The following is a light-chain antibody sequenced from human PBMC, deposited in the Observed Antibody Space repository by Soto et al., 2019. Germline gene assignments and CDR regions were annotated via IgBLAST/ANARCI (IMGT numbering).Light chain of an antibody. V-gene: IGKV1-5*01. Sequence: DIQMTQSPSTLSASVGDRVTITCRASQTISSWLAWYQQKPGKAPKLLIFDASSLKSGVPSRFSGSGSGTEFTLTISSLQPEDFATYYCQQYNSYLWTFGQGTKVDIK. CDR3: QQYNSYLWT. CDR2: DAS. J-gene: IGKJ1*01. CDR1: QTISSW.